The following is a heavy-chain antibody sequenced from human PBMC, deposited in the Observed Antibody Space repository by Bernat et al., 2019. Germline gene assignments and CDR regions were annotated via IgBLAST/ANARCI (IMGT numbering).Heavy chain of an antibody. V-gene: IGHV3-48*02. CDR2: ISSSSSTI. CDR1: GFTFSSYS. Sequence: EVQLVESGGGLVQPGGSLRLSCAASGFTFSSYSMNWVRQAPGKGLEWVSYISSSSSTIYYADSVKGRCTISRDNAKNSLYLQMNSLRDEDTAVYYCARVRVNYYGSGSPPYYYYGMDVWGQGTTVTVSS. D-gene: IGHD3-10*01. J-gene: IGHJ6*02. CDR3: ARVRVNYYGSGSPPYYYYGMDV.